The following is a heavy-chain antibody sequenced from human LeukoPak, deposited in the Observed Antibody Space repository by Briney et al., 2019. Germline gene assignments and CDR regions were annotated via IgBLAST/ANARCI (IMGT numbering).Heavy chain of an antibody. J-gene: IGHJ6*03. V-gene: IGHV3-48*04. CDR2: ISPRSETI. CDR3: ARIDGPTVFTYYMDL. Sequence: GESLRLSCATSGFSFNRRGMNWVRHPPGKGLEWVSYISPRSETIYYAESVKGRFTVSRDDSKDSLYLQMHTLRAKDTAVYYCARIDGPTVFTYYMDLWGKGTTVTVAS. CDR1: GFSFNRRG. D-gene: IGHD3-16*01.